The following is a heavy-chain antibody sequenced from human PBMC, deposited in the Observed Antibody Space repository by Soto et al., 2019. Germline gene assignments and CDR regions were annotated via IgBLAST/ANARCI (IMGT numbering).Heavy chain of an antibody. CDR2: IIPIFGTA. CDR1: GGTFSSYA. D-gene: IGHD2-15*01. Sequence: QVQLVQSGAEVKKPGSSVKVSCKASGGTFSSYAISWVRQAPGQGLEWIGGIIPIFGTANYAQKFQGRVTITADESTSTAYMELSSLRSEDTAVYYCARAQGYCSGGSCYGHFDYWGQGTLVTVSS. J-gene: IGHJ4*02. V-gene: IGHV1-69*01. CDR3: ARAQGYCSGGSCYGHFDY.